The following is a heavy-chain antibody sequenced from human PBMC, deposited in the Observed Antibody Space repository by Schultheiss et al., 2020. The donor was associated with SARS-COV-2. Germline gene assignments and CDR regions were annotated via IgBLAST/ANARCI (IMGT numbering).Heavy chain of an antibody. D-gene: IGHD2-15*01. J-gene: IGHJ6*02. CDR3: ARRVVVAATSFFPRSYGMDV. V-gene: IGHV4-31*03. CDR2: IYYSGGT. Sequence: SETLSLTCTVSGGSISSGAYSWSWIRQHPGKGLEWIGYIYYSGGTDYNPSLKSRVTISIDTPKNHISLKLTSVSAADTAVYYCARRVVVAATSFFPRSYGMDVWGQGTTVTVSS. CDR1: GGSISSGAYS.